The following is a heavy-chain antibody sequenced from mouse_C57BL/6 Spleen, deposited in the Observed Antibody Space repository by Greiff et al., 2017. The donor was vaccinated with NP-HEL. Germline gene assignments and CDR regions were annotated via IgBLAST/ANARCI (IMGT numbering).Heavy chain of an antibody. D-gene: IGHD2-4*01. CDR1: GYSITSGYD. CDR2: ISYSGST. Sequence: EVQLQQSGPGMVKPSPSLSLTCTVTGYSITSGYDWHWIRHFPGNKLEWMGYISYSGSTNYNPSLKSRISITHDTSKNHFFLKLNSVTTEDTATYYCARGGLRPGYFDYWGQGTTLTVSS. V-gene: IGHV3-1*01. J-gene: IGHJ2*01. CDR3: ARGGLRPGYFDY.